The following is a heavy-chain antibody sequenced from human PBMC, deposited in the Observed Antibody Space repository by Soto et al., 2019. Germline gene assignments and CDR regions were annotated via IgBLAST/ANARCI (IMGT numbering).Heavy chain of an antibody. CDR1: GGSISSGGYY. D-gene: IGHD2-15*01. CDR3: ASKVVVAAIPYWYFDL. J-gene: IGHJ2*01. V-gene: IGHV4-31*03. CDR2: IYYSGST. Sequence: SETLSLTCTVSGGSISSGGYYWSWIRQHPGKGLEWIGYIYYSGSTYYNPSLKSRVTISVDTSKNQFSLKLSSVTAADTAVYYCASKVVVAAIPYWYFDLWGRGTLVTSPQ.